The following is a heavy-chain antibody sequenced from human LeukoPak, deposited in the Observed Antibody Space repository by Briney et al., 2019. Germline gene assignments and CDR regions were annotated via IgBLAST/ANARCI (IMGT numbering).Heavy chain of an antibody. D-gene: IGHD2-2*01. CDR2: INHSGST. CDR3: ASARIGYCSSTSCSPDAFDI. CDR1: GGSFSGYY. J-gene: IGHJ3*02. V-gene: IGHV4-34*01. Sequence: PSETLSLTCAVYGGSFSGYYWSWIRQPPGKGLEWIGEINHSGSTNYNPSLKSRFTISVDTSKNQFSLKLSSVTAADTAVYYCASARIGYCSSTSCSPDAFDIWGQGTMVTVSS.